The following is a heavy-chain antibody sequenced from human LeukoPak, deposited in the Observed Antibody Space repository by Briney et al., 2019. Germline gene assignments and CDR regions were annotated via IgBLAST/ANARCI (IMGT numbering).Heavy chain of an antibody. CDR1: GFTFSNYA. V-gene: IGHV3-23*01. Sequence: GGSLRLSCAAYGFTFSNYAMSWDRQAPGKGLEWVSAISGSGGTTYYADSVMGRFTISRDNSKNTLYLHMNSLRAEDTAVYYCAKDYLLQQLILEGWFDPWGQGTLVTVSS. D-gene: IGHD6-13*01. CDR2: ISGSGGTT. CDR3: AKDYLLQQLILEGWFDP. J-gene: IGHJ5*02.